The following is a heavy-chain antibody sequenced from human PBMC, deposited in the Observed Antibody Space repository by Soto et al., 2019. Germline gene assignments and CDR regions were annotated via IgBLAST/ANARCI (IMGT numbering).Heavy chain of an antibody. J-gene: IGHJ4*02. CDR3: ARDQMGTYYYDSSGYLDY. D-gene: IGHD3-22*01. CDR1: GYTFTGYY. Sequence: ASVKVSCKASGYTFTGYYMHWVRQAPGQGLEWMGWINPNSGGTNYAQKFQGWVTMTRDTSISTAYMELSRLRSDDTAVYYCARDQMGTYYYDSSGYLDYCGQGPLVTVYS. CDR2: INPNSGGT. V-gene: IGHV1-2*04.